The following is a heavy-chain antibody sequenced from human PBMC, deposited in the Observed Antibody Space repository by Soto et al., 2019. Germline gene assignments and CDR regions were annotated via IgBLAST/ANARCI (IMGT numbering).Heavy chain of an antibody. CDR3: ARESDAYYDSSGYSDY. D-gene: IGHD3-22*01. CDR2: IYYSGST. CDR1: GGSVSSGSYY. V-gene: IGHV4-61*01. J-gene: IGHJ4*02. Sequence: SETLSLTCTVSGGSVSSGSYYWSWIRQPPGKGLEWIGYIYYSGSTNYNPSLKSRVTISVDTSKNQSSLKLSSVTAADTAVYYCARESDAYYDSSGYSDYWGQGTLVTVSS.